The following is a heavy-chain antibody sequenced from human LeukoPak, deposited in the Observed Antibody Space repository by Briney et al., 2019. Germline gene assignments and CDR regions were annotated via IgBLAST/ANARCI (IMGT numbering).Heavy chain of an antibody. CDR2: INHSGST. CDR3: ARERDPYYGMDV. V-gene: IGHV4-34*01. D-gene: IGHD2-21*02. Sequence: SETLSLTCAVYGGSFSGYYWSWIRQPPGKGLEWIGEINHSGSTNYNPSLKSRVTISVDTSKNQFSLKLSSVTAADTAVYYCARERDPYYGMDVWGQGTTVTVSS. J-gene: IGHJ6*02. CDR1: GGSFSGYY.